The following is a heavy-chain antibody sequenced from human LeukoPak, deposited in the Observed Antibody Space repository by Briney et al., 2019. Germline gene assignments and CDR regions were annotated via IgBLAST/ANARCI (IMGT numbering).Heavy chain of an antibody. D-gene: IGHD5-12*01. CDR3: ARERDIVASYYFDY. V-gene: IGHV1-2*04. Sequence: ASVKVSCKASGYTFTGYYMHWVRQAPGQGLEWMGWTNPNSGGTNYAQKFQGWVTMTRDTSISTAYMELSRLRSDDTAVYYCARERDIVASYYFDYWGQGTLVTVSS. J-gene: IGHJ4*02. CDR2: TNPNSGGT. CDR1: GYTFTGYY.